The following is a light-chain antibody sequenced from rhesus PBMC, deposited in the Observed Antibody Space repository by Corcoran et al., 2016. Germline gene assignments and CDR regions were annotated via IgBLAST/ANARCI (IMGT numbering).Light chain of an antibody. J-gene: IGKJ1*01. CDR1: QGITND. CDR2: EAS. Sequence: GDRVTITCRARQGITNDLAWYQQKPGETPKLRIYEASSLQSGIPSRFSGGGSGTAFTLTISCLQPEDFATYYCQHYYNTPWTLGQGTKVEIK. V-gene: IGKV1-25*01. CDR3: QHYYNTPWT.